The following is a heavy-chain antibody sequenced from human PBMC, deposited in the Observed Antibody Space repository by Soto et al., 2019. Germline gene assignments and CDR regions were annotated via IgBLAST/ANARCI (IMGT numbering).Heavy chain of an antibody. V-gene: IGHV4-59*01. CDR2: IYYSGST. Sequence: SETLSLTCTVSGGSISSYYWSWIRQPPGKGLEWIGYIYYSGSTNYNPSLKSRVTISVDTSKNQFSLKLSSVTAADTAVYYCARVSHDFWSGYRQGWFDPWGQGTLVTVSS. D-gene: IGHD3-3*01. CDR3: ARVSHDFWSGYRQGWFDP. J-gene: IGHJ5*02. CDR1: GGSISSYY.